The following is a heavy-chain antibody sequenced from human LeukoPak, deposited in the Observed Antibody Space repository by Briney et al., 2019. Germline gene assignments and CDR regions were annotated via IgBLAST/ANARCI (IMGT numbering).Heavy chain of an antibody. CDR1: GSTFTSYG. CDR2: ISAYNGNT. V-gene: IGHV1-18*01. D-gene: IGHD2-15*01. Sequence: ASVKVSCKASGSTFTSYGINWVRQAPGQGLEWMGWISAYNGNTNYAQKLQGRVTMTTDTSTSTAYMELRSLRSDDTAVYYCARVPHCSGGSCYGRFDYWGQGTLVTVSS. CDR3: ARVPHCSGGSCYGRFDY. J-gene: IGHJ4*02.